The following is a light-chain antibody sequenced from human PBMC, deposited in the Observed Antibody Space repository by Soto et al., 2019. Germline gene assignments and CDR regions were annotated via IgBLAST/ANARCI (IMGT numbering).Light chain of an antibody. J-gene: IGLJ2*01. CDR1: SSNIGAGYD. CDR2: GNS. Sequence: QSVLTQPASVSGAPGQRVTISCTGSSSNIGAGYDVHWYQQLPGTAPKLLIYGNSNRPSGVPDRFSGSKSGTSASLAITGLQAEDGADYYCQSYDSSLSGSVVFGGGTKVTVL. CDR3: QSYDSSLSGSVV. V-gene: IGLV1-40*01.